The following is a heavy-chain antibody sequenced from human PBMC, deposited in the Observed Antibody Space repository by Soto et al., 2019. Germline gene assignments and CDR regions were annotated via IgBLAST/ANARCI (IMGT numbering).Heavy chain of an antibody. V-gene: IGHV4-34*01. CDR2: ISHSGST. CDR1: VGSFSGYL. CDR3: GRLGATETTWGTDS. D-gene: IGHD1-26*01. J-gene: IGHJ4*02. Sequence: PSETLSLTCSVYVGSFSGYLWSWIRQTPGKGLEWIGEISHSGSTDYNPSLKSRVTISEDTSKNQVSLKVSSVTAADTAVYYCGRLGATETTWGTDSWGQGSLVTVSS.